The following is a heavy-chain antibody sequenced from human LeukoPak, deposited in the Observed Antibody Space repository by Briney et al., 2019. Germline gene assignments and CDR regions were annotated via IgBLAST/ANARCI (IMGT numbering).Heavy chain of an antibody. D-gene: IGHD3-10*01. CDR2: IYYSGST. Sequence: PSETLSLTCTVSGGSISSSSYYWGWIRQPPGKGLEWIGSIYYSGSTYYNPSLKSRVTISVDTSKNQFSLKLSSVTAADTAVYYCARAVIRGVIIRWFDPWGQGTLVTVSS. CDR3: ARAVIRGVIIRWFDP. J-gene: IGHJ5*02. CDR1: GGSISSSSYY. V-gene: IGHV4-39*07.